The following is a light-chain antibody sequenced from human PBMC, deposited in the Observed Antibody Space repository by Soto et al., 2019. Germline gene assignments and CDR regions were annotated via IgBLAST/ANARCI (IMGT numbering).Light chain of an antibody. CDR3: QQYNSYSIT. V-gene: IGKV1-5*01. Sequence: IQMTKSPSTLSASVGDRVTITCRASQSISSWLAGYQQKPGKAPKLLIYDASSLESGVPSRFSGSGSGTEFTLTISTLQPDDVGTYYCQQYNSYSITFGQGTRLEIK. CDR2: DAS. J-gene: IGKJ5*01. CDR1: QSISSW.